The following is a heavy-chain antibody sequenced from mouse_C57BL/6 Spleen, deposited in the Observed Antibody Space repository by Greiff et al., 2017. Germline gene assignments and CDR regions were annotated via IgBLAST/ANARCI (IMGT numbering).Heavy chain of an antibody. Sequence: EVMLVESGGDLVKPGGSLKLSCAASGFTFSSYGMSWVRQTPDNRLEWVATISSGGSYTYYPDNVKGRFTISRDNAKNTLYLQMSSLKSEDTVMYCCARHAYYSNYDYYAMDYWGQGTSVTVSS. CDR3: ARHAYYSNYDYYAMDY. V-gene: IGHV5-6*01. J-gene: IGHJ4*01. D-gene: IGHD2-5*01. CDR2: ISSGGSYT. CDR1: GFTFSSYG.